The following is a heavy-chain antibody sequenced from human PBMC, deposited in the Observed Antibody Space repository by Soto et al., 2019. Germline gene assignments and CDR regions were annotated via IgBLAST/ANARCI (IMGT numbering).Heavy chain of an antibody. D-gene: IGHD3-10*01. CDR3: AKDLLSSYYYGMDA. CDR2: ISGSGTDT. Sequence: EVQLLESGGGLVQPGGSLRLSCAASGFMFGSYAMSWVRQAPGKGLEWVSGISGSGTDTYYADAVKGRVTISRDNAKKPRYLKMNGLRAEDTAIYYCAKDLLSSYYYGMDAWGQGTTVTVSS. J-gene: IGHJ6*02. V-gene: IGHV3-23*01. CDR1: GFMFGSYA.